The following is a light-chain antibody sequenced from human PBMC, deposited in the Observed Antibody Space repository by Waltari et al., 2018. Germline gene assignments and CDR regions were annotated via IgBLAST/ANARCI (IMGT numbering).Light chain of an antibody. Sequence: QSVLTQPPSASGSPGQSVTISCTGTSSDVGGNNYVSWYQQHPGKAPKRMIYEVNKRPPGVPDRFAGSKSGNTASLTVSGLQAEDEADYYCSSYGGSKVFGGGTKLTVL. J-gene: IGLJ3*02. CDR1: SSDVGGNNY. V-gene: IGLV2-8*01. CDR3: SSYGGSKV. CDR2: EVN.